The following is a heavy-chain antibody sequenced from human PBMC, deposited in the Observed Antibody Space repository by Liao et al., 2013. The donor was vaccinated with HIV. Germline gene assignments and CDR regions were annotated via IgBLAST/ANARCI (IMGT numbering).Heavy chain of an antibody. CDR3: AGFTFGGPYAFDI. Sequence: QVRLQESGPGLVKPSQTLSLSCSVYGDYITSGSYYWTWIRQPAGKGLEWIGHIYTRGSTNYNPSLKSRITISVDTSKNQFSLKLSSVTAADTAVYYCAGFTFGGPYAFDIWGQGTMVTVSS. V-gene: IGHV4-61*02. CDR2: IYTRGST. CDR1: GDYITSGSYY. J-gene: IGHJ3*02. D-gene: IGHD3-16*01.